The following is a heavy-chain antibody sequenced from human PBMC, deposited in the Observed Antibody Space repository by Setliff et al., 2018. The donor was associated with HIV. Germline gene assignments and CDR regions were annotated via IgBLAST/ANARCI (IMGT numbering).Heavy chain of an antibody. CDR1: GDSISNYY. D-gene: IGHD7-27*01. CDR3: ARNWGPTWFDP. Sequence: SETLSLTCTVSGDSISNYYWSWIRQPPGKGLEWIGYIYTSGSTNYNPSLKSRVTISVDTSKNQFSLKLSSVTAADTAVYYCARNWGPTWFDPWGQGTLVTVSS. V-gene: IGHV4-4*09. CDR2: IYTSGST. J-gene: IGHJ5*02.